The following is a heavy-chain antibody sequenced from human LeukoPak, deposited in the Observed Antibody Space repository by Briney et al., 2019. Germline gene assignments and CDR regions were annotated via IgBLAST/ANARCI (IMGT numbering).Heavy chain of an antibody. D-gene: IGHD1-1*01. V-gene: IGHV4-4*07. J-gene: IGHJ4*02. CDR2: IYTSGST. CDR1: GGSISSYY. Sequence: SETLSLTCTVSGGSISSYYWSWIRQPAGKGLEWIGRIYTSGSTNYNPSLKSRVTMSVDTSKNQFSLKLSSVTAADTAVYYCARELERRLEYYFDYWGQGTLVTVSS. CDR3: ARELERRLEYYFDY.